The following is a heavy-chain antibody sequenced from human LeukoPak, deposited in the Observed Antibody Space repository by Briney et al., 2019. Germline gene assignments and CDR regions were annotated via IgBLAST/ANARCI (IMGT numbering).Heavy chain of an antibody. V-gene: IGHV3-30-3*01. J-gene: IGHJ3*02. CDR2: ISYDGSNK. CDR3: AREEGGAFDI. Sequence: GGSLRLSCAASGFTFSNYAMHWVRQAPGKGLEWVAVISYDGSNKYYADSVKGRFTISRDNSKNTLYLQMNSLRAEDTAVYYCAREEGGAFDIWGQGTMVTVSS. CDR1: GFTFSNYA.